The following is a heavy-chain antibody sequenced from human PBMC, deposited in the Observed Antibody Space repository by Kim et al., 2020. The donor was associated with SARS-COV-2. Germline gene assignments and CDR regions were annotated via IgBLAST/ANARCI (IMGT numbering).Heavy chain of an antibody. CDR3: ARQGLWFGSPGV. D-gene: IGHD3-10*01. J-gene: IGHJ3*01. V-gene: IGHV5-51*01. Sequence: RYSPAFQGQVTISADKSISTAYLQWRSLKASDTAMYYCARQGLWFGSPGVWGQGTMVTVSS.